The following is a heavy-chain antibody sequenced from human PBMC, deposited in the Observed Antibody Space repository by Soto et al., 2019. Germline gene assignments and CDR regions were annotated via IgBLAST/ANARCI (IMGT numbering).Heavy chain of an antibody. J-gene: IGHJ4*02. D-gene: IGHD2-15*01. V-gene: IGHV3-33*01. CDR1: GFTFSSYG. CDR3: ARDGYCSGGSCYSVPVFDY. Sequence: QVQLVESGGGVVQPGRSLRLSCAASGFTFSSYGMHWVRQAPGKGLQWVAVKWYDGSNTDYADSVKGRFTGSRDNSKNTLYRQMNSLRAEDTAVYYCARDGYCSGGSCYSVPVFDYWGQGTLVTVSS. CDR2: KWYDGSNT.